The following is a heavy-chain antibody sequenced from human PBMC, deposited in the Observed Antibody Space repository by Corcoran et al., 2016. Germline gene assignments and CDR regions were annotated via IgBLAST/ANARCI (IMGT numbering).Heavy chain of an antibody. V-gene: IGHV4-34*01. D-gene: IGHD1-26*01. CDR1: GGSFSGYY. J-gene: IGHJ4*02. CDR2: INHSGST. CDR3: SVVGTASGSPAGDY. Sequence: QVQLQQWGAGLLKPSETLSLTCAVYGGSFSGYYWSWIRQPPGKGLEWIGEINHSGSTNYNPSLKSRVTISVDTSKNQFSLKLSSVPAADTAVYYCSVVGTASGSPAGDYWGQGTLVTVST.